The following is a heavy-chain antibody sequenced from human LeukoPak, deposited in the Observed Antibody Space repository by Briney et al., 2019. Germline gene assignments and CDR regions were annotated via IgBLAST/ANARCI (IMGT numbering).Heavy chain of an antibody. CDR1: GFIFSNYA. CDR3: ARDLNRSYGEPGAFDI. Sequence: PGGSLRLSCAASGFIFSNYAMHWVRQAPGKGLEWVAVISYTESNKYYTDSVKGRFTISRDKSKNTLYLQMNSLRAEDTAVYYCARDLNRSYGEPGAFDIWGQGTMVTVSS. J-gene: IGHJ3*02. V-gene: IGHV3-30*04. CDR2: ISYTESNK. D-gene: IGHD5-18*01.